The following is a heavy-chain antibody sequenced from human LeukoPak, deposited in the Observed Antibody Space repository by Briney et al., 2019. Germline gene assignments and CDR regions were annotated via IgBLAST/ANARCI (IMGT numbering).Heavy chain of an antibody. J-gene: IGHJ4*02. Sequence: SETLSLTCTVSGGSISSGSYYWSWIRQPAGKGLEWIGRIYTSGSTNYNPPLKSRVTISVDTSKNQFSLKLSSVTAADTAVYYCARERYCSSTSCRFDYWGQGTLVTVSS. CDR3: ARERYCSSTSCRFDY. V-gene: IGHV4-61*02. CDR1: GGSISSGSYY. D-gene: IGHD2-2*01. CDR2: IYTSGST.